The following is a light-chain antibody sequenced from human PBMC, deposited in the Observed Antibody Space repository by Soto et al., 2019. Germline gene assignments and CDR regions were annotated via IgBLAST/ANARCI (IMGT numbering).Light chain of an antibody. J-gene: IGLJ1*01. V-gene: IGLV1-47*01. CDR3: AAWDDSLSDG. Sequence: QSALTQPPSASGTPGQRVTISCSGSSSNIGSNYVYWYQQLPGTAPKLLIYRNNQRPSGVPDRFSGSKSGTSASLAISGLRSEDEADYYCAAWDDSLSDGFGTGTKVTV. CDR1: SSNIGSNY. CDR2: RNN.